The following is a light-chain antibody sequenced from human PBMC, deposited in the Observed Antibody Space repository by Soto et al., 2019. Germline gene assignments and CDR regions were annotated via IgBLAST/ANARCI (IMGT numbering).Light chain of an antibody. J-gene: IGLJ2*01. Sequence: QSALTQPASVSGSPGQSITISCTGSSSDIGGYNYVSWHQQHPGKAPKLIIYDVSNRPSGLSNRFSGSKSGNTASLTISGLQAEDEADYYCSSYTNINTVIFGGGTKVTVL. V-gene: IGLV2-14*01. CDR3: SSYTNINTVI. CDR1: SSDIGGYNY. CDR2: DVS.